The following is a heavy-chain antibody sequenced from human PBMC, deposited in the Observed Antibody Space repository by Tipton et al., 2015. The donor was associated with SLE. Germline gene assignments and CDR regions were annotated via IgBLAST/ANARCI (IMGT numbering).Heavy chain of an antibody. V-gene: IGHV3-23*03. D-gene: IGHD3-10*01. Sequence: SLRLSCAASGFAFSDYAMDWVRQAPGKGLEWVSVIYSGGTAYYADSVKGRFTISRDSSKNTLYLQMNTLRPDDTAVYYCAKTLFGDYGDHWGQGTLVTVSS. CDR3: AKTLFGDYGDH. J-gene: IGHJ4*02. CDR1: GFAFSDYA. CDR2: IYSGGTA.